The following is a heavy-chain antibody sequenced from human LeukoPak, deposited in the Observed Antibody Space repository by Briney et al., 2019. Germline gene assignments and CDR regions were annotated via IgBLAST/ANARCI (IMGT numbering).Heavy chain of an antibody. V-gene: IGHV3-66*01. D-gene: IGHD2-15*01. CDR1: GLSVSHNY. CDR2: IRSDTGT. CDR3: ARESNRRLHYYGIDV. Sequence: LSGGSLRLSCAASGLSVSHNYMTWVRQAPGKGLQWVSMIRSDTGTDYADSVKGRFTISRDSSSNTLFLQMNSLRAEDTAVYYCARESNRRLHYYGIDVWGLGTTVTVSS. J-gene: IGHJ6*02.